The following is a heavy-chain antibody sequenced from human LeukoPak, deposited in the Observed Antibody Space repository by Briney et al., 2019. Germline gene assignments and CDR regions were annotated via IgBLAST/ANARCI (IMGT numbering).Heavy chain of an antibody. CDR1: GFTFSSYA. CDR3: AKDQGPFDP. V-gene: IGHV3-23*01. CDR2: ISGSGGST. Sequence: PGGSLRLSCAASGFTFSSYAMIWVRQAPGKGLEGVSGISGSGGSTYYAASVKGRFPISRDNSKNTLYLQMNSLRAEDTAVYYCAKDQGPFDPWGQGTLVTVSS. J-gene: IGHJ5*02.